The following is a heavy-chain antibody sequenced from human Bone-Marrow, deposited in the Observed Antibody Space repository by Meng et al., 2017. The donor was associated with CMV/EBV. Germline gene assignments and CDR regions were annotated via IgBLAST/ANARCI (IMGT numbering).Heavy chain of an antibody. Sequence: GAPLKISWAASGSTFSSYSMNWVRPAPGKGLEWVSYISSSSSTIYYADSVKGRFTISRDNAKNSLYLQMNSLRAEDTADYYCATIQGQPCYYGMDVWGQGTTVTVSS. V-gene: IGHV3-48*04. CDR3: ATIQGQPCYYGMDV. J-gene: IGHJ6*02. CDR2: ISSSSSTI. CDR1: GSTFSSYS. D-gene: IGHD2-2*02.